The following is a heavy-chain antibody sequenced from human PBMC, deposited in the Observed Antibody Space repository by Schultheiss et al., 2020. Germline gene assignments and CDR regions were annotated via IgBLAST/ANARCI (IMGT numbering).Heavy chain of an antibody. V-gene: IGHV4-59*01. CDR2: IYYSGST. Sequence: TLSLTCTVSGGSISSYYWSWIRQPPGKGLEWIGYIYYSGSTNYNPSLKSRVTISVDTSKNQFSLKLSSVTAADTAVYYCARSTTLMVYASFDYWGQGTLVTVSS. J-gene: IGHJ4*02. CDR1: GGSISSYY. CDR3: ARSTTLMVYASFDY. D-gene: IGHD2-8*01.